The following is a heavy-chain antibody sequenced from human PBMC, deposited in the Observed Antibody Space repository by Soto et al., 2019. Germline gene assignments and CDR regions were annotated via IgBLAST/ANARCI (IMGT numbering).Heavy chain of an antibody. J-gene: IGHJ4*02. Sequence: ASVKVSCKASGGTFSSYAISWVRQAPGQRPEWMGWVSTNDDRTNYAQKFQGRVTMTTDRSTTTTSMELRSLRGGDTAVYYCARELNTESSAYYSFAFWGQGTLVTVSS. D-gene: IGHD3-22*01. CDR2: VSTNDDRT. CDR3: ARELNTESSAYYSFAF. CDR1: GGTFSSYA. V-gene: IGHV1-18*01.